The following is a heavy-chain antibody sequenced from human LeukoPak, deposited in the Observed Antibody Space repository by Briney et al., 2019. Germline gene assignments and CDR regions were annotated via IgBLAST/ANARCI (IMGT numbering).Heavy chain of an antibody. D-gene: IGHD5-18*01. CDR3: ATYTAARYFDL. J-gene: IGHJ2*01. V-gene: IGHV3-53*01. Sequence: GGSLRLSCAASGFTVSSNYMSWVRQAPGKGLEWVSVISIGGSTYYADSVKGRFTISRDKSKNTLYLQMNSLRAEDTAVYYCATYTAARYFDLWGRGTLVTVSS. CDR1: GFTVSSNY. CDR2: ISIGGST.